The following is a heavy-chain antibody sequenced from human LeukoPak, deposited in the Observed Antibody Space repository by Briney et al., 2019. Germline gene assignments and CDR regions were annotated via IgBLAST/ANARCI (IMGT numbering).Heavy chain of an antibody. V-gene: IGHV3-30*02. CDR1: GFTFSNYA. J-gene: IGHJ4*02. Sequence: PGGSLRLSCAASGFTFSNYAMHWVRQAPGKGLEWVAFIRYDGSNKYYADSVKGRFTISRDNSKNTLYLQMNSLRAEDTAVYYCAKLPRITMIVGYYFDYWGQGTLVTVSS. CDR3: AKLPRITMIVGYYFDY. CDR2: IRYDGSNK. D-gene: IGHD3-22*01.